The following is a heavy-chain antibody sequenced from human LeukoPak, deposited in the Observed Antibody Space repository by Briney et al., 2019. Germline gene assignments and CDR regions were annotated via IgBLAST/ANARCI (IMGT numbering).Heavy chain of an antibody. CDR2: INAGNGNT. CDR1: GYTFTSYA. V-gene: IGHV1-3*03. Sequence: ASVKVSCKASGYTFTSYAMHWVRQAPGQRLECMGWINAGNGNTKYSQEFQGRVTITRDTSASTAYMELSSLRSEDMAVYYCARGVIAAAGTPNFDYWGQGTLVTVSS. D-gene: IGHD6-13*01. CDR3: ARGVIAAAGTPNFDY. J-gene: IGHJ4*02.